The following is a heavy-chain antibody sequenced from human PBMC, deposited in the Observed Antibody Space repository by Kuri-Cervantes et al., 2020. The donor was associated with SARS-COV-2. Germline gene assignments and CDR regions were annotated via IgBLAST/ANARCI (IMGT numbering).Heavy chain of an antibody. CDR3: ARDWVYVDPGYFDY. Sequence: ASVKVSCKASGYTFTGYYMHWVRQAPGQGLEWMGWINPNSGGTNYAQKFQGRVTMTRDTSISTAYMELSRLRSDDTAVYYCARDWVYVDPGYFDYWGQGTQVTVSS. D-gene: IGHD5/OR15-5a*01. CDR1: GYTFTGYY. CDR2: INPNSGGT. V-gene: IGHV1-2*02. J-gene: IGHJ4*02.